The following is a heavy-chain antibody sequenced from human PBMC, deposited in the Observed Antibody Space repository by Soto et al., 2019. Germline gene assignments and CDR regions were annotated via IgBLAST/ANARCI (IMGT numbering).Heavy chain of an antibody. D-gene: IGHD6-19*01. Sequence: QVQLVESGGGVVQPGRSLRLSCAASGFTFSNYGMHWVRQAPGKGLEWLAVISYDGRNTYYADSVKDRFTISRDNSKKTLYLQMDGLRPGDTAVYYCAKDFELAVAGTFVYWGQGTLVTVSS. J-gene: IGHJ4*02. V-gene: IGHV3-30*18. CDR2: ISYDGRNT. CDR1: GFTFSNYG. CDR3: AKDFELAVAGTFVY.